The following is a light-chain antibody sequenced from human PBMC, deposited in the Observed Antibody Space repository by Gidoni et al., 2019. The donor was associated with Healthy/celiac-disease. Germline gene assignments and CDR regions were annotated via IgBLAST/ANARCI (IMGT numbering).Light chain of an antibody. CDR1: ISDVGGYNY. V-gene: IGLV2-11*01. Sequence: QSALTQPRPVSGSPGQSVTISCTGTISDVGGYNYVSWYQQHPGKAPKLMIYDVSKRPSGVPDRFSGSKSGNTASLTISGLQAEDEADYYCCSYAGSYTFYVFGTGTKVTVL. J-gene: IGLJ1*01. CDR3: CSYAGSYTFYV. CDR2: DVS.